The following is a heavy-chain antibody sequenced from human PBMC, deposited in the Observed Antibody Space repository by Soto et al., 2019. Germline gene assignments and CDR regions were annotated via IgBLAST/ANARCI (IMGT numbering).Heavy chain of an antibody. CDR1: GFTFSSYG. CDR3: AGGFIVVPHRVIGY. Sequence: QVQLVESGGGVVQPGRSLRLSCAATGFTFSSYGMHWVRQAPGKGLEWVAVIWYDGSNKYYADSVKGRFTISGDNSKGTLYVKMNRLRAEDTAGYYCAGGFIVVPHRVIGYWGQGALGTVSA. D-gene: IGHD2-2*01. J-gene: IGHJ4*02. CDR2: IWYDGSNK. V-gene: IGHV3-33*01.